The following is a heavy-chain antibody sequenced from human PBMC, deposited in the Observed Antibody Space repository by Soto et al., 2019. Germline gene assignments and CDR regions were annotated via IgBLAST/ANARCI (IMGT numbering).Heavy chain of an antibody. J-gene: IGHJ6*02. D-gene: IGHD5-18*01. CDR1: GGSISSYY. CDR3: ARGGYSYGYYYYYGMDV. CDR2: INHSGST. V-gene: IGHV4-34*01. Sequence: SETLSLTCTASGGSISSYYWSWIRQPPGKGLEWIGEINHSGSTNYNPSLKSRVTISVDTSKNQFSLKLSSVTAADTAVYYCARGGYSYGYYYYYGMDVWGQGTTVTVSS.